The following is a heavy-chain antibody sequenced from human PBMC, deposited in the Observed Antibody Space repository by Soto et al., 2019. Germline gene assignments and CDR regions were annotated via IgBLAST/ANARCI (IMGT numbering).Heavy chain of an antibody. Sequence: SETLSLTCTVSGGSISSGGYYWSWIRQHPGKGLEWIGYIYYSGSTYYNPSLKSRVTISVDTSKNQFSLKLSSVTAADTAVYYCARAELGYCTNGVCYKFDYWGQGTLVTVSS. V-gene: IGHV4-31*03. CDR2: IYYSGST. CDR1: GGSISSGGYY. D-gene: IGHD2-8*01. J-gene: IGHJ4*02. CDR3: ARAELGYCTNGVCYKFDY.